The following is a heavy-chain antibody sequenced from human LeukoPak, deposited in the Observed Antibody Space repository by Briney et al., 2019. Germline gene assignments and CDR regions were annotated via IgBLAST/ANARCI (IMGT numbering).Heavy chain of an antibody. J-gene: IGHJ6*02. V-gene: IGHV3-21*06. Sequence: GGSLRLSCAASGFTFSSYSMVWVRQAPGKGLEWVSSISSGSNYIHYADSVKGRFTISRDNARTSLYLQMNSLRAEDTAVYYCARDKAQDSVYYGMDVWGQGTTVTVSS. D-gene: IGHD6-6*01. CDR1: GFTFSSYS. CDR2: ISSGSNYI. CDR3: ARDKAQDSVYYGMDV.